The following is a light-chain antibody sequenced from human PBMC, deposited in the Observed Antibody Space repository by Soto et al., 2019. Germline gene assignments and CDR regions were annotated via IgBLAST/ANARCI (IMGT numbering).Light chain of an antibody. Sequence: QSVLTQPPSVSGAPGQRVTISCTGSSSNIGAGYDVHWYQQRPGTAPKLLIYGNKNRPSGVPDRFSGSKSGTSASLAITGRQSEDESDYCCQSYDSSLSVSYVFGTGTKLTVL. V-gene: IGLV1-40*01. CDR2: GNK. CDR3: QSYDSSLSVSYV. CDR1: SSNIGAGYD. J-gene: IGLJ1*01.